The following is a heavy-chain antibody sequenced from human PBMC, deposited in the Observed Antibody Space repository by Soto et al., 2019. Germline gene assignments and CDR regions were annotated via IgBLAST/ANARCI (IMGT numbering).Heavy chain of an antibody. CDR1: GGSISSGGYY. Sequence: SETLSLTCTVSGGSISSGGYYWSWIRQHPGKGLEWIGYIYYSGSTYYNPSLKSRVTISVDRSKNQFSLKLSSVTAADTAVYYCARADMGYYDSSGYDYWGQGTLVTVSS. J-gene: IGHJ4*02. V-gene: IGHV4-31*03. CDR2: IYYSGST. D-gene: IGHD3-22*01. CDR3: ARADMGYYDSSGYDY.